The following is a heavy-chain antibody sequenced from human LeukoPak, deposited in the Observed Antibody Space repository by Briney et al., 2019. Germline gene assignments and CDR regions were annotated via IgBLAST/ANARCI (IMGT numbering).Heavy chain of an antibody. CDR1: GFTFSSYG. V-gene: IGHV3-30*02. CDR3: AKVGYYDSSGFDY. Sequence: GGSLRLSCAASGFTFSSYGMHWVRQAPGKGLEWVAFIRYDGSNKYYADSVKGRFTVSRDNSKNTLYLQMNSLRAEDTAVYYCAKVGYYDSSGFDYWGQGTLVTVSS. D-gene: IGHD3-22*01. J-gene: IGHJ4*02. CDR2: IRYDGSNK.